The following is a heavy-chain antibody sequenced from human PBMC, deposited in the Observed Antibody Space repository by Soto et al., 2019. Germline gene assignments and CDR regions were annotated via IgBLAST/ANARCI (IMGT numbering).Heavy chain of an antibody. Sequence: PGGSLRLSCAASGFTVSSNFMSWVRQAPGKGLEWVSVLYSGGSTYYADSVKGRFTISRHNSKNTLYLQMNSLRAEDTAVYYCAKDARPDGYWDFDYWGQGTLVTVSS. CDR2: LYSGGST. J-gene: IGHJ4*02. V-gene: IGHV3-53*04. CDR3: AKDARPDGYWDFDY. CDR1: GFTVSSNF. D-gene: IGHD5-12*01.